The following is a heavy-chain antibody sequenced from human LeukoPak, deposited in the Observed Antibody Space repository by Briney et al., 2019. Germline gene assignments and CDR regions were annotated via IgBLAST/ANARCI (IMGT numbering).Heavy chain of an antibody. Sequence: GGSLRLSCAASGFTFSDYWMHWVRQAPGKGLMWVSRTNKEGTGTTYADSVRGRFTISRDNAKNALLLQVNSLRAEDTGVYYCAREMGSSSYVLDVWGQGTMVTVSS. V-gene: IGHV3-74*01. CDR1: GFTFSDYW. CDR3: AREMGSSSYVLDV. J-gene: IGHJ3*01. CDR2: TNKEGTGT. D-gene: IGHD2-2*01.